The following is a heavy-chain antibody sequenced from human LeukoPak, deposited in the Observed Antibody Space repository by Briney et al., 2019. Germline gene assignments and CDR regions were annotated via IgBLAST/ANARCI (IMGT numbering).Heavy chain of an antibody. V-gene: IGHV1-2*02. CDR2: INPNSGGT. Sequence: GASVKVSCKASGYTFTGYYMHWVRQAPGQGLDWMGWINPNSGGTNYAQKFQGRVTMTRDTSISTAYMELSRPTSDDTAVYYCARGIVYCSGGNCYSRWFDMWGQGTMVTVSS. CDR3: ARGIVYCSGGNCYSRWFDM. CDR1: GYTFTGYY. J-gene: IGHJ3*02. D-gene: IGHD2-15*01.